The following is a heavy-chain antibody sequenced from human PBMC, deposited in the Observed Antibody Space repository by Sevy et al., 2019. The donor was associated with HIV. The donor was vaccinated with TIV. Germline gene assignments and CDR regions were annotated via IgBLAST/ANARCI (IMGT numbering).Heavy chain of an antibody. CDR3: ATGFPGEYPECGSFRCYTDYFDQ. Sequence: ASVNVSCKASGYTFTGYYMHWVRQAPGQGLEWMGGFDPEDGEKIYAQMFQGRVTMTEDTSADTAYMELSSLRSEDTAVYYCATGFPGEYPECGSFRCYTDYFDQWGQGTLVTVSS. CDR1: GYTFTGYY. V-gene: IGHV1-24*01. J-gene: IGHJ4*02. CDR2: FDPEDGEK. D-gene: IGHD2-2*02.